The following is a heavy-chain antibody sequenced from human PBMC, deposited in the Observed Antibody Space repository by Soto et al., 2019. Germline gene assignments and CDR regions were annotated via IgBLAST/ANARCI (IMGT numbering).Heavy chain of an antibody. CDR2: ISYDGSNK. V-gene: IGHV3-30*18. J-gene: IGHJ4*02. D-gene: IGHD2-8*01. CDR1: GFTFSSYG. CDR3: AKDPIHYCTNGVCYGPVDY. Sequence: GGSLRLSCAASGFTFSSYGMHWVRQAPGKGLEWVAVISYDGSNKYYADSVKGRFTISRDNSKNTLYLQMNSLRAEDTAVYYCAKDPIHYCTNGVCYGPVDYWGQGTLVTVSS.